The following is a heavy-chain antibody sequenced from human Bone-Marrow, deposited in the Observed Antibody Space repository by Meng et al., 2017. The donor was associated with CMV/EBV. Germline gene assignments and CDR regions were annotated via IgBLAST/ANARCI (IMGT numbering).Heavy chain of an antibody. CDR2: IKQDGSEK. D-gene: IGHD6-13*01. J-gene: IGHJ6*02. CDR1: GFTFSSYW. Sequence: GESLRLSCAASGFTFSSYWMSWVRQAPGKGLEWVANIKQDGSEKYYVDSVKGRFTISRDNAKNSLYLQMNSLRAEDTAVYYCARDRLAAADYGMDVWGQGTTVTVSS. CDR3: ARDRLAAADYGMDV. V-gene: IGHV3-7*01.